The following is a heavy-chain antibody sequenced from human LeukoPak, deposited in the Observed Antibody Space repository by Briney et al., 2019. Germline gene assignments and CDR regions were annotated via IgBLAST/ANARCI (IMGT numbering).Heavy chain of an antibody. D-gene: IGHD5-12*01. CDR3: AGGRLVATSKAVAIDY. CDR2: INERGGGT. Sequence: GGSLRLSCAASGFTFSNSWLHWVCDALGKGLVWVSRINERGGGTSYADSVKGRFTISRDNAKNTLYLQMNNLRADDTAVYYCAGGRLVATSKAVAIDYWGQGTLVTVSS. J-gene: IGHJ4*02. CDR1: GFTFSNSW. V-gene: IGHV3-74*01.